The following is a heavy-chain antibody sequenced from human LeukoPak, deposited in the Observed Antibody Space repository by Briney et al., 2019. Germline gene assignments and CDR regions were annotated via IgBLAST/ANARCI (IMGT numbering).Heavy chain of an antibody. V-gene: IGHV3-30-3*01. D-gene: IGHD1-26*01. CDR1: GFTFSSYA. CDR2: ISYDGSNK. Sequence: PGGSLRLSCAASGFTFSSYAMHWVRQAPGKGLEWVAVISYDGSNKYYADSVKGRFTISRDNSKNTLYLQMNSLRAEDTAVYYCARGELVGARGYYFDYWGQGTLVTVSS. CDR3: ARGELVGARGYYFDY. J-gene: IGHJ4*02.